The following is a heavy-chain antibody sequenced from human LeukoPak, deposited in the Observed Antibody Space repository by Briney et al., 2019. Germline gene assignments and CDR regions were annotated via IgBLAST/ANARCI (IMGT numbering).Heavy chain of an antibody. Sequence: ASVKVSCKASGYTFTSYYMHWERQAPGQGLEWMGIINPSGGSTSYAQKFQGRVTMTRDTSTSTVYMELSSLRSEDTAVYYCARDNSYDYVWGSYRYPDYWGQGTLVTVSS. CDR3: ARDNSYDYVWGSYRYPDY. J-gene: IGHJ4*02. D-gene: IGHD3-16*02. CDR2: INPSGGST. V-gene: IGHV1-46*01. CDR1: GYTFTSYY.